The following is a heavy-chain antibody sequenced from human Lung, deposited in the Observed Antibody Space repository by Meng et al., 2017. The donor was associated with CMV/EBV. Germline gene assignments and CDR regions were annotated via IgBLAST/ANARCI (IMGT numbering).Heavy chain of an antibody. Sequence: GGSLRLXCKGSGYTFSHEWIGWVRQTPGKGLDWMSILYPADSDTRYSPSFQGRITISADMSTSTAYLQWTSLKASDIGIYYCARGSSGSYWYFDLWGRGTXVTVSS. CDR2: LYPADSDT. CDR3: ARGSSGSYWYFDL. CDR1: GYTFSHEW. V-gene: IGHV5-51*01. D-gene: IGHD3-10*01. J-gene: IGHJ2*01.